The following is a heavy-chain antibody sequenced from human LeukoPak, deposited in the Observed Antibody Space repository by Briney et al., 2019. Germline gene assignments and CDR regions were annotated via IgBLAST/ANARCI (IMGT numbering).Heavy chain of an antibody. Sequence: GRSLRLSCAASGFTFSSYGMHWVRQAPGKGLEWVAVISNDGNNKYYADSVKGRFTISRDNSKNTLYLQMNSLRAEDTAVYYCACIAVAGTGSDYWGQGTPVTVSS. D-gene: IGHD6-19*01. CDR2: ISNDGNNK. CDR1: GFTFSSYG. V-gene: IGHV3-30*03. CDR3: ACIAVAGTGSDY. J-gene: IGHJ4*02.